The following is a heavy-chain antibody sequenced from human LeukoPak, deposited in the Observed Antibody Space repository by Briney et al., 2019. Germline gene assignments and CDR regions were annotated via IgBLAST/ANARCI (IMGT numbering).Heavy chain of an antibody. Sequence: SETLSLTCTVSGDSISSYYWSWIRQPPGKGLEWIGYIHYSGSTNYNPSLKSRVTISVDKSKNQFSLKLSSVTAADTAVYYCARVRQPAYYYGMDVWGQGTTVTVSS. V-gene: IGHV4-59*12. D-gene: IGHD4-17*01. J-gene: IGHJ6*02. CDR3: ARVRQPAYYYGMDV. CDR2: IHYSGST. CDR1: GDSISSYY.